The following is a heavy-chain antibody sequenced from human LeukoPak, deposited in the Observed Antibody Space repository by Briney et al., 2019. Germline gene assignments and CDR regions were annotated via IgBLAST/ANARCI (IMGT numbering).Heavy chain of an antibody. Sequence: SETLSLTCTVSGGSISSYYWSWIRQPPGKGLEWIGYIHHSGSTYYYNPSLKSRVTMSVDTSKNQFSLKLSSVGAADTAVYYCVRDRSRPNPFFDSWGQGTLVTVSS. J-gene: IGHJ4*02. CDR3: VRDRSRPNPFFDS. CDR1: GGSISSYY. CDR2: IHHSGSTY. V-gene: IGHV4-59*04. D-gene: IGHD5-24*01.